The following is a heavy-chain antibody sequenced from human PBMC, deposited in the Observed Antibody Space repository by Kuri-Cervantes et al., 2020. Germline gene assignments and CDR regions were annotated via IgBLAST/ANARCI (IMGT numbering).Heavy chain of an antibody. Sequence: GGSLRLSCAASGFTVSSNYMSWVRQAPGKGLEWVSVIYSGGSTYYADSVKGRFTISRDNSKNTLYLQMNSLRAEDTAVYYCARENDYVWGSCDYWGQGTLVTVSS. CDR2: IYSGGST. J-gene: IGHJ4*02. CDR3: ARENDYVWGSCDY. D-gene: IGHD3-16*01. V-gene: IGHV3-53*01. CDR1: GFTVSSNY.